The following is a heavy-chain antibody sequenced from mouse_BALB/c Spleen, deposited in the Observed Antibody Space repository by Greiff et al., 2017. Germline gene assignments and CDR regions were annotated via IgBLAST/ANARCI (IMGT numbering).Heavy chain of an antibody. Sequence: VQLKESGPSLVKPSQTLSLTCSVTGDSITSGYWNWIRKFPGNKLEYMGYISYSGSTYYNPSLKSRISITRDTSKNQYYLQLNSVTTEDTATYYCARSYGSSYFAWFAYWGQGTLVTVSA. CDR3: ARSYGSSYFAWFAY. CDR2: ISYSGST. CDR1: GDSITSGY. V-gene: IGHV3-8*02. J-gene: IGHJ3*01. D-gene: IGHD1-1*01.